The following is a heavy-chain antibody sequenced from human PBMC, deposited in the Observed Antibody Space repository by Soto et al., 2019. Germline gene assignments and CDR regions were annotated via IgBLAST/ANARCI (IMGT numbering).Heavy chain of an antibody. CDR3: AKGGYCTDGSCYTEFAP. Sequence: HLVESGGGLVQPGRSLRLSCTASGFTFDDYPMHWVRQRPGQGLEWVSGITWNSANVGYADSVRGRFTISRDNAKNSLFLQMDNLRPEDTAFYFCAKGGYCTDGSCYTEFAPRGPGTLVTVSS. V-gene: IGHV3-9*01. J-gene: IGHJ5*02. CDR1: GFTFDDYP. D-gene: IGHD2-15*01. CDR2: ITWNSANV.